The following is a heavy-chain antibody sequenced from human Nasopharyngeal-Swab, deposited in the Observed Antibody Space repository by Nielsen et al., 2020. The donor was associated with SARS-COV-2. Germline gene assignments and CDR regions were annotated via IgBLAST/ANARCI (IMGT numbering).Heavy chain of an antibody. V-gene: IGHV3-7*01. Sequence: GGSLRLSCVASGFTFSNYAMSWARQAPGKGLEWVANIKQDGSEIYYVDSLKGRFTISRDNAKNSLYLQMNSLRAEDTAVYYCARLKYDFWNGPPEDYWGQGTLVTVSS. CDR2: IKQDGSEI. CDR3: ARLKYDFWNGPPEDY. CDR1: GFTFSNYA. J-gene: IGHJ4*02. D-gene: IGHD3-3*01.